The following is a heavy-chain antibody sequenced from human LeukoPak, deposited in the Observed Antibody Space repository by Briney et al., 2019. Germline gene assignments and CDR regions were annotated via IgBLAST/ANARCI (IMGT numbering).Heavy chain of an antibody. J-gene: IGHJ4*02. D-gene: IGHD1-26*01. CDR2: ISGSGGST. CDR3: AKGGSDWEQLGDY. Sequence: GGSLRLSCAASGFTFSSYAMNWVRQAPGKGLEWVSVISGSGGSTNYADSVKGRFTISRDNSKNTLYLQMNSLRAEDTAVYYCAKGGSDWEQLGDYWGQGTLVTVSS. CDR1: GFTFSSYA. V-gene: IGHV3-23*01.